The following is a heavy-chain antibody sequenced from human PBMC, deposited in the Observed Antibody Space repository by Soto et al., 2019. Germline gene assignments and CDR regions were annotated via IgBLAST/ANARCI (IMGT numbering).Heavy chain of an antibody. D-gene: IGHD2-15*01. CDR1: GYKFTTLW. V-gene: IGHV5-10-1*01. CDR2: IDPTDSFT. CDR3: ARPAGGGSRDAFDV. J-gene: IGHJ3*01. Sequence: GESLKISCKASGYKFTTLWLNWVRQTPGKGLEWLGRIDPTDSFTNYSPPFEGHVTISVDRSISTAYLQWNSLQASDTAIYYCARPAGGGSRDAFDVWGQGTTVTVSS.